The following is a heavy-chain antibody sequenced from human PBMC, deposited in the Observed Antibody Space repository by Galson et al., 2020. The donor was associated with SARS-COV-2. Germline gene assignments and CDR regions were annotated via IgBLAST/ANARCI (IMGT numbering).Heavy chain of an antibody. J-gene: IGHJ6*03. CDR1: GFTFSGSA. CDR2: IRSKANSYAT. CDR3: TRFESYYYDSSGYYNGYYYYMDV. Sequence: KISCAASGFTFSGSAMHWVRQASGKGLEWVGRIRSKANSYATAYAASVKGRFTISRDDSKNTAYLQMNSLKTEDTAVYYCTRFESYYYDSSGYYNGYYYYMDVWGKGTTVTVSS. D-gene: IGHD3-22*01. V-gene: IGHV3-73*01.